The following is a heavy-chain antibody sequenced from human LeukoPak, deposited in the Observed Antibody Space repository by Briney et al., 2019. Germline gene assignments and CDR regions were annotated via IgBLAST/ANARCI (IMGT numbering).Heavy chain of an antibody. CDR2: ISDSGGST. Sequence: GGSLRLSCAASGFTFSTYAMTWVRQAPGKGLEWVSGISDSGGSTYYADSVKGRFTISKDNSKNTLYLQMNSLRAEDTAVYYCARSLHYYDSSGYPGAHWGQGTLVTVSS. CDR1: GFTFSTYA. J-gene: IGHJ4*02. D-gene: IGHD3-22*01. V-gene: IGHV3-23*01. CDR3: ARSLHYYDSSGYPGAH.